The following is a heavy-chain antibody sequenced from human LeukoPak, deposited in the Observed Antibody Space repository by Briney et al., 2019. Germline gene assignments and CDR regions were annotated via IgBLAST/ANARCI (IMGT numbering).Heavy chain of an antibody. J-gene: IGHJ4*02. Sequence: ASVKVSCKVSGYTFTDYYMHWVQQAPGKGLEWMGLVDPEDGETIYAEKFQGRVTITADTSTDTAYMELSSLRSEDTAVYYCATALPHGSGKYDYWGQGTLVTVSS. CDR1: GYTFTDYY. D-gene: IGHD3-10*01. CDR2: VDPEDGET. V-gene: IGHV1-69-2*01. CDR3: ATALPHGSGKYDY.